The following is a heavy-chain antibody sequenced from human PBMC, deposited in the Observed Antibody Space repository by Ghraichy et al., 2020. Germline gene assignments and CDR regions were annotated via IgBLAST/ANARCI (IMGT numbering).Heavy chain of an antibody. D-gene: IGHD5-18*01. V-gene: IGHV1-2*02. J-gene: IGHJ6*02. Sequence: ASVKVSYKASGYTFTGYYMHWVRQAPGQGLEWMGWINPNSGGTNYAQKFQGRVTMTRDTSISTAYMELSRLRSDDTAVYYCARGPSPRRYGLRSESRVDVWGQGTTVTVSS. CDR3: ARGPSPRRYGLRSESRVDV. CDR2: INPNSGGT. CDR1: GYTFTGYY.